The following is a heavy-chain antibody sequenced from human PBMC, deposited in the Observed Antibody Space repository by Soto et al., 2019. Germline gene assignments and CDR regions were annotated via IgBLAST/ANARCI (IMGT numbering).Heavy chain of an antibody. CDR1: GGSISSYY. CDR2: IYYSGST. J-gene: IGHJ4*02. Sequence: SETLSLTCTVSGGSISSYYWSWIRQPPGKGLEWIGYIYYSGSTNYNPSLKSRVTISVDTSKNQFSLKLSSVTAADTAVYYCAREVKEYCSGGSCYPTYYFDYWGQGTLVTVSS. V-gene: IGHV4-59*12. CDR3: AREVKEYCSGGSCYPTYYFDY. D-gene: IGHD2-15*01.